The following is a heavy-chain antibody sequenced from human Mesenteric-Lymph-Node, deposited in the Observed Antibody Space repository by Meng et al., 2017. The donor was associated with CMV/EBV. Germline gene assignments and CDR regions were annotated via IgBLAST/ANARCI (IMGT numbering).Heavy chain of an antibody. CDR3: AKAAYSSSPN. CDR1: GFTVSYNY. Sequence: GGSLRLSCAASGFTVSYNYMTWVRQAPGKGLEWLSVIYSGTGTYYADSVKGRFTISRDNSKNTLYLQMNNLRPEDTAVYYCAKAAYSSSPNWGQGTLVTVSS. V-gene: IGHV3-66*02. D-gene: IGHD6-13*01. CDR2: IYSGTGT. J-gene: IGHJ4*02.